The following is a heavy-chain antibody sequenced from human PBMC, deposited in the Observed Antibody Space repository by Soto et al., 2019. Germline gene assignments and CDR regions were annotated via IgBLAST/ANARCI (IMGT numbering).Heavy chain of an antibody. CDR3: GRGPSPRAPAGGTPYYYAMDV. J-gene: IGHJ6*02. CDR1: GYDFTAYD. Sequence: ASLKGSCKASGYDFTAYDSNWVRQASGQGLEWMGWMNPINGATGSARRFQGRVSMTRNTATGTAYLELTSLRSDDSAVYYCGRGPSPRAPAGGTPYYYAMDVWGQGTTVTVSS. V-gene: IGHV1-8*02. D-gene: IGHD6-13*01. CDR2: MNPINGAT.